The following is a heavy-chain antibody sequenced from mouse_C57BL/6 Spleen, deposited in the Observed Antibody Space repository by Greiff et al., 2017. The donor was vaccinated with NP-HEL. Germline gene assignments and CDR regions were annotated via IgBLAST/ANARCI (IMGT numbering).Heavy chain of an antibody. V-gene: IGHV1-50*01. CDR2: IDPSVSYT. Sequence: QVQLQQPGAELVKPGAPGRLSCKASGSTLTSYWRQGVNQRPGQGLEWIGEIDPSVSYTNYNQKFKGKATLTVDTSSSTAYMQLSSLTSEDSAVYYCARKENWDWFAYWGQGTLVTVSA. D-gene: IGHD4-1*01. J-gene: IGHJ3*01. CDR3: ARKENWDWFAY. CDR1: GSTLTSYW.